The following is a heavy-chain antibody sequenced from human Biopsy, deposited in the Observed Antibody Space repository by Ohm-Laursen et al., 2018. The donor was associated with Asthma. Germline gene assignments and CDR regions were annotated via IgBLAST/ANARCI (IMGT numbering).Heavy chain of an antibody. J-gene: IGHJ4*02. Sequence: SLRLSCAASGFTFSDYYMSWIPQAPGKGLEWISYINGKSNSIEYADSVKGRFTISRDNAKNSLYLQMNSLRAEDTAVYYCARDSYSSGLYDDFESWGQGTLVTVSS. CDR2: INGKSNSI. D-gene: IGHD6-19*01. V-gene: IGHV3-11*01. CDR1: GFTFSDYY. CDR3: ARDSYSSGLYDDFES.